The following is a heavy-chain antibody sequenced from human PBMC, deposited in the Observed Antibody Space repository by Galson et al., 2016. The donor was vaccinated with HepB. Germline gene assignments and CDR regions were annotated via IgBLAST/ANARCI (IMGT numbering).Heavy chain of an antibody. CDR3: AKIKESAKAVFDY. J-gene: IGHJ4*02. CDR2: ISGSGSLI. D-gene: IGHD4/OR15-4a*01. CDR1: GFTFSNHG. V-gene: IGHV3-23*01. Sequence: SLRLSCAASGFTFSNHGMIWVRQAPGKGLQWVSAISGSGSLIYYADSVKGRFTISRDNSRNTLYLQMNSLSVEDTAVYYCAKIKESAKAVFDYWGQGTLVTVSS.